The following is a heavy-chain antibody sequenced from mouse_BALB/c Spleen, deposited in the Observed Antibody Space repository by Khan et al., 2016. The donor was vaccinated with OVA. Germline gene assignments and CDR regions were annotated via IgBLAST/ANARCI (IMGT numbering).Heavy chain of an antibody. D-gene: IGHD1-1*01. CDR2: IFPGNSNI. V-gene: IGHV1S56*01. CDR1: GYTFTNYD. CDR3: ARGRYYGSNPLMDY. Sequence: QIQLVQSGAELVKPGTSVKLSCKASGYTFTNYDINWVRQRPDQGLDWIGWIFPGNSNIKYNEKFKGKATLTTDKSSSTAYMHLSRLTSEDSAVYFCARGRYYGSNPLMDYWGQGTSVTVSS. J-gene: IGHJ4*01.